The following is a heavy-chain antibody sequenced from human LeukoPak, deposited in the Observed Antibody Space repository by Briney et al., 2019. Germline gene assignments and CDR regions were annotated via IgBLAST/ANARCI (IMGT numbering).Heavy chain of an antibody. CDR2: INPSGGST. V-gene: IGHV1-46*01. D-gene: IGHD6-13*01. CDR3: ARGGIAAAGIPLNWFDP. J-gene: IGHJ5*02. CDR1: GYTFTSYY. Sequence: GASVKVSCKASGYTFTSYYMHWVRQAPGQGLEWLGIINPSGGSTSYAQKFQGRVTMTRDTSTSTVYMELSRLRSEDTAVYYCARGGIAAAGIPLNWFDPWGQGTLVTVSS.